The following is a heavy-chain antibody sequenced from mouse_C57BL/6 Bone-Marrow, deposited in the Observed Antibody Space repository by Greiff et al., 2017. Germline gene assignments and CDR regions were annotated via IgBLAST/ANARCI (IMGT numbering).Heavy chain of an antibody. J-gene: IGHJ1*03. CDR1: GYSITSGYY. V-gene: IGHV3-6*01. CDR2: ISYDGSN. Sequence: ESGPGLVKPSQSLSLTCSVTGYSITSGYYWNWIRQFPGNKLEWMGYISYDGSNNYNPSLKNRISITRDTSKNQCFLKLNSVTTEDTATYYCARGWYFDVWGTGTTVTVSS. CDR3: ARGWYFDV.